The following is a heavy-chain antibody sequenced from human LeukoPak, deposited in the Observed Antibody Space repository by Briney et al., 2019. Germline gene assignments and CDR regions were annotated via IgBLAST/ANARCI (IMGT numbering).Heavy chain of an antibody. CDR1: GGSISSYY. D-gene: IGHD6-13*01. CDR2: IYYSGST. CDR3: ARQGEQQTVDY. V-gene: IGHV4-59*01. Sequence: PSETLSLTCTVSGGSISSYYWSRIRQPPGKGLERIGYIYYSGSTNYNPSLKSRVTISVDTSKNQFSLKLSSVTAADTAVYYCARQGEQQTVDYWGQGTLVTVSS. J-gene: IGHJ4*02.